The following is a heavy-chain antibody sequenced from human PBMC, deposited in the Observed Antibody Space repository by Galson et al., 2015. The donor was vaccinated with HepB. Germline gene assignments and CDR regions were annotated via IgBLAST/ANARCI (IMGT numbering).Heavy chain of an antibody. V-gene: IGHV3-30*04. CDR1: GFAFSSYT. CDR2: ISSSGRRE. Sequence: SLRLSCAASGFAFSSYTMLWVRQAPGGGLEWVALISSSGRREYYADSVRGRFTISRDDSRNTLFLQTNSLRRDDTAVYHCARALRRNTWSHIYYYGLDIWGPGTTVTVS. CDR3: ARALRRNTWSHIYYYGLDI. D-gene: IGHD6-13*01. J-gene: IGHJ6*02.